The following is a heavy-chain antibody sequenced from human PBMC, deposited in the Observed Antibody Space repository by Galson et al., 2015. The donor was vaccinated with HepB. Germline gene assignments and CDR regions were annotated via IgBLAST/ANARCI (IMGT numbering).Heavy chain of an antibody. CDR3: ARVFPYSSGTYYSIDAFDI. Sequence: SETLSLTCTVSGDSISTNRYYWSWVRQPPGKGLEWIGSIYYSGTSYYNASLESRVTISVHTSKKGFSLKLSSVTAADTALYYCARVFPYSSGTYYSIDAFDIWGQGSTVTVSS. D-gene: IGHD3-10*01. CDR2: IYYSGTS. J-gene: IGHJ3*02. CDR1: GDSISTNRYY. V-gene: IGHV4-39*07.